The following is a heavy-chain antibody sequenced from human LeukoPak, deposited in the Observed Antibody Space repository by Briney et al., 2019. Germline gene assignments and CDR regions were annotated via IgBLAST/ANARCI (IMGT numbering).Heavy chain of an antibody. J-gene: IGHJ4*02. D-gene: IGHD2-2*01. V-gene: IGHV4-34*01. CDR3: ARVRGYCSSTSCYRTSRYFDS. CDR1: GGSFSGYY. Sequence: SETLSLTCAVYGGSFSGYYWSWIRQPPGKGLEWIGEINHSGSTNSNPSLKSRVTISVDTSKNQFSLKLSSVTAADTAVYYCARVRGYCSSTSCYRTSRYFDSWGQGTLVTVSS. CDR2: INHSGST.